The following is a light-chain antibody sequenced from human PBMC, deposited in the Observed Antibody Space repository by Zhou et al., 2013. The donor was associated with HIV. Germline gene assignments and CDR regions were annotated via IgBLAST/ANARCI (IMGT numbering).Light chain of an antibody. V-gene: IGKV1-17*01. Sequence: DIQMTQSPSSLSASVGDRVTITCRASQGIRIVFRLVSAETRGLTTLSRLIYSASSLQSGVPSRFSGSGSGTEFTLTISSLQLEDFATYFCLQHNSLPQTFGQGTKVEIK. J-gene: IGKJ1*01. CDR2: SAS. CDR1: QGIRIV. CDR3: LQHNSLPQT.